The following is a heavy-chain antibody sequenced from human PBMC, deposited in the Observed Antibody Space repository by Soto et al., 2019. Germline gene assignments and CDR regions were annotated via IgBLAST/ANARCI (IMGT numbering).Heavy chain of an antibody. Sequence: SETLSLTCAVSGGSFTSNNWWTWVRQPPGQGLEWIGEIYRTGSTNYNPPLKSRVTISLDKSENQFSLKVTSLTAADTAVYYCASRDPGTSVDYWGQGTLVTVSS. J-gene: IGHJ4*02. CDR3: ASRDPGTSVDY. CDR1: GGSFTSNNW. V-gene: IGHV4-4*02. CDR2: IYRTGST. D-gene: IGHD1-7*01.